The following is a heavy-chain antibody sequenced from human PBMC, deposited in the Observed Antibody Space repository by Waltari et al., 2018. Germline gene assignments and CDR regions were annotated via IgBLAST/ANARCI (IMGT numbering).Heavy chain of an antibody. CDR1: GGSISSGDYS. CDR3: ARAIAAAGSDFYYYMDV. V-gene: IGHV4-30-2*01. D-gene: IGHD6-13*01. CDR2: IYHSGST. Sequence: QLQLQESGSGLVKPSQTLSLTCAVSGGSISSGDYSWSWIRQPPGKGLEWIGSIYHSGSTDYGPSLKSRVIISVDMSNNQCSLRLTSVTAADTAVYYCARAIAAAGSDFYYYMDVWGKGTTVTVSS. J-gene: IGHJ6*03.